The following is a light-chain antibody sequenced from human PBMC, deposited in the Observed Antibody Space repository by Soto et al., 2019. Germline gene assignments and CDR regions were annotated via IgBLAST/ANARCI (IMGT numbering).Light chain of an antibody. CDR3: QKYDSAPWT. V-gene: IGKV1-27*01. Sequence: DIQMTQSPTSLSASVGDRVTITCRASEDISNYLAWYQKKPGKVPRPLIFLASSLQSGVPSRFSGSGSGTHSTLIISSLQPEDVATYYCQKYDSAPWTFGQGTKVDI. J-gene: IGKJ1*01. CDR1: EDISNY. CDR2: LAS.